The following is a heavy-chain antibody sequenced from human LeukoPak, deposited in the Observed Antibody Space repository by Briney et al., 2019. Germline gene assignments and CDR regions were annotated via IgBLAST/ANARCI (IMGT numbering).Heavy chain of an antibody. CDR1: GFTFSSYA. V-gene: IGHV3-23*01. Sequence: GGSLRLSCVVSGFTFSSYAMSWVRQAPGKGLEWVSGISGSGGSTYYADSVKGRFTISRDNTKNTLYLQMNSLRAEDTAVYYCARPLMYYYGSETYFWFDPWGQGTLVTVSS. D-gene: IGHD3-10*01. CDR3: ARPLMYYYGSETYFWFDP. CDR2: ISGSGGST. J-gene: IGHJ5*02.